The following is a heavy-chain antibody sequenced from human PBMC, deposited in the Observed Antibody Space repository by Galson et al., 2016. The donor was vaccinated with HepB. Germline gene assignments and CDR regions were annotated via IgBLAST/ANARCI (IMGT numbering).Heavy chain of an antibody. CDR1: GFTFSSHF. D-gene: IGHD6-25*01. CDR3: VKDVAGRHRLQPNYFDY. Sequence: SLRLSCAVSGFTFSSHFLHWVRQAPGKGLEYVSGITSNGGSIYYADSVKGRFTISRDNSKNTLFLQMSSLREDDTAVYYCVKDVAGRHRLQPNYFDYWGQGSLVTVSS. J-gene: IGHJ4*02. V-gene: IGHV3-64D*06. CDR2: ITSNGGSI.